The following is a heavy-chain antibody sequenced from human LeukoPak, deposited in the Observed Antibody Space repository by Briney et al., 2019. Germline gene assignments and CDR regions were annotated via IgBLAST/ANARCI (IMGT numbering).Heavy chain of an antibody. J-gene: IGHJ4*02. D-gene: IGHD3-3*01. CDR1: EFTFSSYV. CDR2: ITPGGGT. Sequence: GGSLRLSCAASEFTFSSYVMAWVRQAPGKGLEWVSTITPGGGTYYADSVKGRFTISRDNSKNTLYLQMNSLRAEDTAVYYCAKVPLFGVVISGYFDYWGQGTLVTVSS. V-gene: IGHV3-23*01. CDR3: AKVPLFGVVISGYFDY.